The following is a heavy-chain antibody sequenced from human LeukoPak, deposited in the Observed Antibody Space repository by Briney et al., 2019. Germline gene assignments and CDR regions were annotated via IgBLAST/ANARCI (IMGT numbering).Heavy chain of an antibody. J-gene: IGHJ6*03. CDR3: ARVDYYYYYMDV. CDR2: IYYSGST. Sequence: SETLSLTCTVSGGSISSGDYYWRWIRQPPGKGLEWIGYIYYSGSTYYNPSLKSRVTISVDTSKNQFSLKLSSVTAADTAVYYCARVDYYYYYMDVWGKGTTVTVSS. CDR1: GGSISSGDYY. V-gene: IGHV4-30-4*08.